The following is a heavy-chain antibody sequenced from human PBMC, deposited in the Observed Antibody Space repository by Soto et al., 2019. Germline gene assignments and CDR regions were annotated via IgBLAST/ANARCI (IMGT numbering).Heavy chain of an antibody. D-gene: IGHD1-1*01. CDR3: TSRIRTTNDN. J-gene: IGHJ4*02. V-gene: IGHV3-15*07. CDR2: VKTKAEGATT. CDR1: GFPFTPVW. Sequence: EVQLVESGGGLVKPGESLRLSCVASGFPFTPVWMNWVRQAPGKGPEWLGRVKTKAEGATTDYAAPAKGRFTILRDDSINTVYLQMTSLRIEDTALYYCTSRIRTTNDNWGQGTLVTVSS.